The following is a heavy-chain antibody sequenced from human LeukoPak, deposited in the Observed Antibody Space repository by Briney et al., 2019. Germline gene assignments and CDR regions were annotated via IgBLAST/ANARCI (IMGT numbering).Heavy chain of an antibody. V-gene: IGHV4-39*01. CDR3: ARLEYSSCVTS. Sequence: SETLSLTCTVSGASISSSRYYWSWIRQPPGKGLEWIGSIYHSGSTYYNPSLKSRVTISVDTSKNQFSLKLSSVTAADTAVYYCARLEYSSCVTSWGQGTLVIVSS. CDR2: IYHSGST. D-gene: IGHD6-6*01. CDR1: GASISSSRYY. J-gene: IGHJ4*02.